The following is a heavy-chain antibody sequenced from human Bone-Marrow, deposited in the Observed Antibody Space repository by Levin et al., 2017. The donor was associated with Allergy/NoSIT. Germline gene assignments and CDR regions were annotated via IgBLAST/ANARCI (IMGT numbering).Heavy chain of an antibody. CDR2: ISGSGGNT. CDR1: GFTFSSYA. Sequence: GGSLRLSCTASGFTFSSYAMSWVRQAPGKGLEWVSAISGSGGNTYYADSVKGRFTISRDNSKNTVHLQMNSLRAEDTAVYYCANGRGYDFWGGYCHFEYWGQGTLATVSS. V-gene: IGHV3-23*01. CDR3: ANGRGYDFWGGYCHFEY. D-gene: IGHD3-3*01. J-gene: IGHJ4*02.